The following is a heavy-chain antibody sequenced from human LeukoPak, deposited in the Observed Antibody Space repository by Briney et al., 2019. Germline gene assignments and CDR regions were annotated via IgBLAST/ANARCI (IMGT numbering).Heavy chain of an antibody. CDR1: GGSFSGYY. V-gene: IGHV4-34*01. Sequence: SETLSLTCAVYGGSFSGYYWSWIRQPPGKGLEWIGEINHSGSTNYNPSLKSRVTISVDTSKNQFSLKLSSVTAADTAVYYCATRNIMITFGGVYSWFDPRGQGTLVTVSS. D-gene: IGHD3-16*01. CDR2: INHSGST. CDR3: ATRNIMITFGGVYSWFDP. J-gene: IGHJ5*02.